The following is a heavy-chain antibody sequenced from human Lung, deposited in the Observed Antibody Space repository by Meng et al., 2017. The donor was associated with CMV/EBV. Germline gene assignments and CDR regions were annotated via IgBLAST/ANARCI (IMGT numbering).Heavy chain of an antibody. D-gene: IGHD6-6*01. CDR1: GGSFSGYY. CDR3: ARGKARSSGVNKYYYYYGMDG. Sequence: SXTLSLXCAVYGGSFSGYYWSWIRQPPGKGLEWIGEINHSGSTNYNPSLKSRVTISVDTSKNQFSLKLSSVTAADTAVYYCARGKARSSGVNKYYYYYGMDGXGQGXTVTASS. J-gene: IGHJ6*02. V-gene: IGHV4-34*01. CDR2: INHSGST.